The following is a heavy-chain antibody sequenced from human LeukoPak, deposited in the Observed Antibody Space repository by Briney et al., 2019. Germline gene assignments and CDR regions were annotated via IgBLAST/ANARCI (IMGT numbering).Heavy chain of an antibody. V-gene: IGHV3-74*01. J-gene: IGHJ4*02. CDR1: GFTFTTFW. CDR2: INHDGSSI. D-gene: IGHD3-22*01. CDR3: VRDWGYDSSGYWQKYFDT. Sequence: PGGSLRLSCATSGFTFTTFWMHWVRQAPGKGLVWVSRINHDGSSINYADSVKGRFTISRDNAKNTVYLQMNSLRAEDTAVYYCVRDWGYDSSGYWQKYFDTWGQGTLVTVSS.